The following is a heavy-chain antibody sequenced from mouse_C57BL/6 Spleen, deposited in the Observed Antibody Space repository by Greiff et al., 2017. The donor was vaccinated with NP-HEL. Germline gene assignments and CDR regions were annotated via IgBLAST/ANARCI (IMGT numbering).Heavy chain of an antibody. V-gene: IGHV1-55*01. D-gene: IGHD1-1*01. Sequence: VQLQQSGAELVKPGASVKMSCKASGYTFTSYWITWVKQSPGQGLEWIGDIYPGSGSTNYNEKFKSKATLTVDTSSSTAYMQLSSLTSEDSAVYYCARGGHYYGSSHYFDYWGQGTTLTVSS. CDR2: IYPGSGST. CDR1: GYTFTSYW. CDR3: ARGGHYYGSSHYFDY. J-gene: IGHJ2*01.